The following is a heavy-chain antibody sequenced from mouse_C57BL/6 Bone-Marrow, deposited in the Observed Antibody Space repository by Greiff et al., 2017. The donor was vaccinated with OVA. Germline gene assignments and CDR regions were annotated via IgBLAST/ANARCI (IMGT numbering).Heavy chain of an antibody. V-gene: IGHV1-82*01. D-gene: IGHD1-1*01. CDR3: AEGVITTVVDYYSMDY. CDR1: GYAFSSSW. J-gene: IGHJ4*01. CDR2: IYPGDGDT. Sequence: QVQLQQSGPELVKPGASVKISCKASGYAFSSSWMNWVKQRPGKGLEWIGRIYPGDGDTNYNGKFKGKATLTADKSSSTAYMQLSSLTSEDSAVYFCAEGVITTVVDYYSMDYWGQGTSVTVSA.